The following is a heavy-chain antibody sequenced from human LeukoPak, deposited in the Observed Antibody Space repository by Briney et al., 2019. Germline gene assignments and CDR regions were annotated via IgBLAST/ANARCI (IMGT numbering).Heavy chain of an antibody. D-gene: IGHD3-22*01. V-gene: IGHV4-39*07. Sequence: SETLSLTCTVSGVSISSSSCYWGWIRQPPGKGLEWIGSIYYSGSTYYNPSLKSRVTISVDTSKNQFSLKLSSVTAADTAVYYCARDRPLYYDSSGYSFDYWGQGTLVTVPS. CDR2: IYYSGST. CDR3: ARDRPLYYDSSGYSFDY. J-gene: IGHJ4*02. CDR1: GVSISSSSCY.